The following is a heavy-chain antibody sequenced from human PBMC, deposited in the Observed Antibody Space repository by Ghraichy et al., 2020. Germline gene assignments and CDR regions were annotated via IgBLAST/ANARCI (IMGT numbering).Heavy chain of an antibody. CDR3: ARERSDNYLDY. CDR1: GLSFGRFA. D-gene: IGHD3-10*01. V-gene: IGHV3-48*02. CDR2: ISSSSSTT. J-gene: IGHJ4*02. Sequence: GESLNISCAASGLSFGRFAMNWVRQAPGKGLEWISYISSSSSTTYYGDSVKGRFTVSRDNAKNTLFLQMNSLRDEDTAVYYCARERSDNYLDYWGQGTRVPVSS.